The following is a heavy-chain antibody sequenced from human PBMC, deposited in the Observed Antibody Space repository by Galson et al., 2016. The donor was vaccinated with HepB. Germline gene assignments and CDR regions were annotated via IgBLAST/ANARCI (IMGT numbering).Heavy chain of an antibody. J-gene: IGHJ4*02. CDR2: NIPIFGTG. CDR1: GDTFSNYS. D-gene: IGHD3-3*01. CDR3: ARMGRGYDFWSGYYYPADY. Sequence: VKVSCKASGDTFSNYSISWVRQAPGQGLEWMGRNIPIFGTGNFEQNFQGRVTITADKSTSTAYMELSSLRFEDTAVYYCARMGRGYDFWSGYYYPADYWGQGTLVTVSS. V-gene: IGHV1-69*08.